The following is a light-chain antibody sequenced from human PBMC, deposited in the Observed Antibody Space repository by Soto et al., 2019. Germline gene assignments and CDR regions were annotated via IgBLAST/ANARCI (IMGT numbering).Light chain of an antibody. Sequence: DIQMTQSPSSLSASVGDRVTITCRASQTISSYLHWYQQKPGKDPRLLIYATSNLNGGVPSRFSGSGSGTGFSLTLCSLQPDDLATYYCQQSYSSPYTFGQGT. V-gene: IGKV1-39*01. CDR3: QQSYSSPYT. CDR2: ATS. J-gene: IGKJ2*01. CDR1: QTISSY.